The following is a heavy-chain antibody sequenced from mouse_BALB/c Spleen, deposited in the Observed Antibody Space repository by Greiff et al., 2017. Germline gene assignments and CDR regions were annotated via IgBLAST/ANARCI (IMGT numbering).Heavy chain of an antibody. CDR1: GFTFSSYG. Sequence: EVKLVESGGGLVQPGGSLKLSCAASGFTFSSYGMSWVSQTPDKRLELVATINSNGGSTYYPDSVKGRFTISRDNAKNTLYLQMSSLKSEDTAMYYGAEIYDDYDWYFDVWGAGTTVTVSS. J-gene: IGHJ1*01. D-gene: IGHD2-4*01. CDR3: AEIYDDYDWYFDV. CDR2: INSNGGST. V-gene: IGHV5-6-3*01.